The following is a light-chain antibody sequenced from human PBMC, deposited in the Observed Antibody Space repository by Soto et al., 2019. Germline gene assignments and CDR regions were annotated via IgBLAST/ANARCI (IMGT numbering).Light chain of an antibody. V-gene: IGLV4-69*02. CDR2: VNSDGSH. CDR3: QTWGTGIRV. Sequence: QSVLTQSPSASASLGASVKLTCTLNSGHSTYAIAWHQQQPEKGPRYLMKVNSDGSHIKGDGIPDRFSGSSSGAERYLTISSLQAEDEGDYYCQTWGTGIRVFGGGTKLTVL. J-gene: IGLJ2*01. CDR1: SGHSTYA.